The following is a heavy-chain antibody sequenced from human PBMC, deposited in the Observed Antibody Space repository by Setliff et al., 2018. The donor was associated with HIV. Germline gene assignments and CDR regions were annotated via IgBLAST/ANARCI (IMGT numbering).Heavy chain of an antibody. CDR3: AKGAGFYGDYTFDH. J-gene: IGHJ4*02. CDR1: GPSINIHY. Sequence: SETLPLTCTVSGPSINIHYWSWIRQSPGKAFEWIGYIYSTGRTNYNPSLQSRVTISLVASRNQFSLKVTSVTAADTAVYYCAKGAGFYGDYTFDHWGQGRQVTVSS. CDR2: IYSTGRT. D-gene: IGHD4-17*01. V-gene: IGHV4-59*11.